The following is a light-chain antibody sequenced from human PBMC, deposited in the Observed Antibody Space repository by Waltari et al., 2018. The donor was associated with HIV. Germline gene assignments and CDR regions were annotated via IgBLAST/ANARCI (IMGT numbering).Light chain of an antibody. Sequence: QSALTQPRSVSGSPGQPFTISCPGTTTDVGSFNYVSWYQQHPVKAPKLMIYDDGKRPSGVPDRFSGSKSVNTASLTISGLQAEDEADYYCCSYAGSLYVFVTGTKVTVL. V-gene: IGLV2-11*01. J-gene: IGLJ1*01. CDR1: TTDVGSFNY. CDR2: DDG. CDR3: CSYAGSLYV.